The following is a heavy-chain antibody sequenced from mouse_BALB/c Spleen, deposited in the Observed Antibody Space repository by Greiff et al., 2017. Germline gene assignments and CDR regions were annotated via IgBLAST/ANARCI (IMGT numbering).Heavy chain of an antibody. CDR3: GRGDGYDGGYAMDD. J-gene: IGHJ4*01. CDR2: ISSGGSYT. Sequence: DVMLVESGGGLVKPGGSLKLSCAASGFTFSSYTMSWVRQTPEKRLEWVATISSGGSYTYYPDSVKGRFTISRDNAKNTLYLQMSSLKSEDTAMYCWGRGDGYDGGYAMDDWGEGTGVTV. D-gene: IGHD2-2*01. CDR1: GFTFSSYT. V-gene: IGHV5-6-4*01.